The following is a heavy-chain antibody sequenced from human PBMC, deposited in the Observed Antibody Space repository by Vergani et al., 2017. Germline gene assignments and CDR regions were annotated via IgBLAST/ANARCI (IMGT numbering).Heavy chain of an antibody. Sequence: QVQLVESGGGVVQPGRSLRLSCAASGFTFSSYGMHWVRQAPGKGLEWVAVIWYDGSNKYYADSVKGRFTISRDNSKNTLYLQMNSLRAEDTAVYYCARICSSTSCYADYWGQGTLVTVSS. J-gene: IGHJ4*02. V-gene: IGHV3-33*01. CDR2: IWYDGSNK. CDR1: GFTFSSYG. D-gene: IGHD2-2*01. CDR3: ARICSSTSCYADY.